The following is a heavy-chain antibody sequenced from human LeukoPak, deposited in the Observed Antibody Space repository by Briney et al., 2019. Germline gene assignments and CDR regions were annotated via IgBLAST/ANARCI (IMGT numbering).Heavy chain of an antibody. Sequence: ASVKVSCKASGYTFTGYYIHWVRQAPGQGLEWMGWINPNSGGTNYAQKFQGRVTMTRDTSISTAYMELSRLRSDDTAVYYCATHTAMIFYYYYMDVWGKGTTVTIFS. D-gene: IGHD5-18*01. CDR2: INPNSGGT. V-gene: IGHV1-2*02. CDR3: ATHTAMIFYYYYMDV. J-gene: IGHJ6*03. CDR1: GYTFTGYY.